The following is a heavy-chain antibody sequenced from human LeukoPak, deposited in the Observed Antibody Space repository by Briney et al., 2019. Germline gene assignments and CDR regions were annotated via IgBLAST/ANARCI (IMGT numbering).Heavy chain of an antibody. CDR1: GFTFSSYS. J-gene: IGHJ4*02. Sequence: PGGSLRLSCAASGFTFSSYSMNWVRQAPGKGLEWVSSISSSSSYTYYADSVKGRSTISRDNAKNSLYLQMNSLRAEDTAVYYCASGFSGSGWYFDYWGQGTLVTVSS. D-gene: IGHD6-19*01. V-gene: IGHV3-21*01. CDR2: ISSSSSYT. CDR3: ASGFSGSGWYFDY.